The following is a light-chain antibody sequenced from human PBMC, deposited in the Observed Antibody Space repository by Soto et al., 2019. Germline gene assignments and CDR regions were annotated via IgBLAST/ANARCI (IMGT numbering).Light chain of an antibody. CDR1: QGISNY. J-gene: IGKJ3*01. V-gene: IGKV1-27*01. CDR2: GAS. CDR3: QKYDRAPFT. Sequence: DIQMTQSPSSLSAYLGDRVTITCRASQGISNYLAWYQQKPGRLPKLLLFGASTLQSAVPARFRGGGSGTLSTLTINELRPEVVAPFYCQKYDRAPFTFGPGPRWISN.